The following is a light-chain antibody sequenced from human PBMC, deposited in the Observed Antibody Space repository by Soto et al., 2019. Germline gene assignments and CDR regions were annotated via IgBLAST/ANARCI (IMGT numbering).Light chain of an antibody. Sequence: IVFMQSSDERRVWPGGRSPLSCRASQSVSSTYLAWYQQRPGQAPRLLIYGGSSRATGIPDRFSGSGSGTDFTLTISSLEPEDLAVYSCQQRRNWLTFGGGAKVDIK. CDR3: QQRRNWLT. CDR2: GGS. J-gene: IGKJ4*01. V-gene: IGKV3D-20*02. CDR1: QSVSSTY.